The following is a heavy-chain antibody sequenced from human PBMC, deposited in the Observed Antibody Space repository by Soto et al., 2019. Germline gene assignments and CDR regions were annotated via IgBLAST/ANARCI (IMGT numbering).Heavy chain of an antibody. CDR1: GLTFSHYG. CDR2: ISDSGDSS. J-gene: IGHJ1*01. V-gene: IGHV3-23*01. D-gene: IGHD6-19*01. CDR3: AKVGELRFQRKYSSGGRGGLHS. Sequence: EVQVSESGGGMVQPGGYLRLSCEGSGLTFSHYGMTWVRQAPGKGLEWISGISDSGDSSIYADSVKGRFTISRDKYPNTVYLQMTSLIAADTAIFYCAKVGELRFQRKYSSGGRGGLHSWGQGTLVTVSS.